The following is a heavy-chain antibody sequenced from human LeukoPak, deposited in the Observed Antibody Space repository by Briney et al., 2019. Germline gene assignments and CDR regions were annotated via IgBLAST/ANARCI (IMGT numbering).Heavy chain of an antibody. D-gene: IGHD5-18*01. CDR1: GYTFTSYD. CDR3: ARGLRRGLTAMVTYRYYYYYYMDV. J-gene: IGHJ6*03. CDR2: MNPNSGNT. V-gene: IGHV1-8*01. Sequence: ASVKVSCKASGYTFTSYDINGVRQATGQGLEWMGWMNPNSGNTGYAQKFQGRVTMTRNTSISTAYMELSSLRSEDTAVYYCARGLRRGLTAMVTYRYYYYYYMDVWGKGTTVTISS.